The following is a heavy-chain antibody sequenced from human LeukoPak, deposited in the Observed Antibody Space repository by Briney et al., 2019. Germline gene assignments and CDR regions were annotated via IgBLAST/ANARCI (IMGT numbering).Heavy chain of an antibody. V-gene: IGHV3-33*01. J-gene: IGHJ4*02. CDR1: GFAFGRYA. D-gene: IGHD3-22*01. CDR2: ISFDKTTK. CDR3: VRDVQGREETVVGDY. Sequence: GGSLRLSCAAPGFAFGRYAMHWVRQPPGKGLEWVAVISFDKTTKDYGDSVKGRFTISRDNSENKVYLQMNNVRVDDTAVYYCVRDVQGREETVVGDYWGQGTRVTVSS.